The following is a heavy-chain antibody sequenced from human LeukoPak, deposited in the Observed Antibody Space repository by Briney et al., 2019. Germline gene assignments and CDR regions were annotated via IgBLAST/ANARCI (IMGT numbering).Heavy chain of an antibody. CDR2: INPNSGGT. V-gene: IGHV1-2*02. CDR3: ARGIYYDSSGNSY. CDR1: GYSFTAYY. J-gene: IGHJ4*02. Sequence: ASVKVSCKASGYSFTAYYIHWVRQAPGQGLEWMGWINPNSGGTYYAENFQGRVTMTRDTSISIVYMELSRLRSDDTAVYYCARGIYYDSSGNSYWGQGTLVIVSS. D-gene: IGHD3-22*01.